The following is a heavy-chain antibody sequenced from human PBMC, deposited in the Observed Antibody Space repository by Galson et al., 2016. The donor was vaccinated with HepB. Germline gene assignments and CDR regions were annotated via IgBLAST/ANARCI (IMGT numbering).Heavy chain of an antibody. J-gene: IGHJ5*02. V-gene: IGHV4-34*01. CDR2: IKDSGNT. CDR1: GGSFSGNF. CDR3: ARGKDLLYSRPIHWFDP. D-gene: IGHD1-26*01. Sequence: SETLSLTCAVYGGSFSGNFWAWIRQPPGKGLEWIGEIKDSGNTRYNPSLKSRVTISVDTSKNQFSLKLSSVTAADTALYYCARGKDLLYSRPIHWFDPWGQGTLVIVSS.